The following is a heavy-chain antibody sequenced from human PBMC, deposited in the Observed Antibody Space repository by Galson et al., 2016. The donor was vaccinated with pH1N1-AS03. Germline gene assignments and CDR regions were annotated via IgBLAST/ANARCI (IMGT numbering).Heavy chain of an antibody. Sequence: LRLSCAASGFSFSASWMTWVRQTPGKGLEWVATINPGGRGLYYADSLQGRFSISRDDAKNSLYLQMSSLRVDDTAVYYCARFGKNGWDLDSWGQGTLVSVSS. J-gene: IGHJ4*02. V-gene: IGHV3-7*03. CDR2: INPGGRGL. CDR1: GFSFSASW. CDR3: ARFGKNGWDLDS. D-gene: IGHD6-19*01.